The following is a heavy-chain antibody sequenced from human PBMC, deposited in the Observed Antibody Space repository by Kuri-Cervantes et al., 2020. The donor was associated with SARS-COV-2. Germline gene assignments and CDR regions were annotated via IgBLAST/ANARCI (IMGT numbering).Heavy chain of an antibody. J-gene: IGHJ3*02. Sequence: GSLRLSCAASGFTFSSYAMSWIRQPPGKGLEWIGEINHSGSTNYNPSLKSRVTISVDTSKNQFSLKLSSVTAADTAVYYCARGRGSSWRLNAFDIWGQGTMVTVSS. CDR2: INHSGST. CDR1: GFTFSSYA. V-gene: IGHV4-34*01. CDR3: ARGRGSSWRLNAFDI. D-gene: IGHD6-13*01.